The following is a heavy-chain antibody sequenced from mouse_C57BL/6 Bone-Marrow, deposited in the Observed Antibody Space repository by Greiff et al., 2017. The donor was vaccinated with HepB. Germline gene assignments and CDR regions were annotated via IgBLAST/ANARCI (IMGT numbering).Heavy chain of an antibody. CDR2: IYWDDDK. Sequence: QVTLKESGPGILQSSQTLSLTCSFSGFSLSTSGMGVSWIRQPSGKGLEWLAHIYWDDDKRYNPSLKSRLTISKDTSRNQVFLKITSVDTADTATYYCARGYYYGSSSLYYAMDYWGQGTSVTVSS. CDR3: ARGYYYGSSSLYYAMDY. D-gene: IGHD1-1*01. J-gene: IGHJ4*01. CDR1: GFSLSTSGMG. V-gene: IGHV8-12*01.